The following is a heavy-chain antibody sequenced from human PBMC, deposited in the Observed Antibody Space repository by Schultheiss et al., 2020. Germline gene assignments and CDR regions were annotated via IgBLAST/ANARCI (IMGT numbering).Heavy chain of an antibody. D-gene: IGHD3-22*01. CDR1: GGSFSGYY. Sequence: SQTLSLTCAVYGGSFSGYYWSWIRQPPGKGLEWIGYIYYSGSTYYNPSLKSRVTISVDTSKNQFSLKLSSVTAADTAVYYCARDLGETYYYDSSGYTTDAFDIWGQGTMVTVSS. V-gene: IGHV4-34*01. CDR2: IYYSGST. J-gene: IGHJ3*02. CDR3: ARDLGETYYYDSSGYTTDAFDI.